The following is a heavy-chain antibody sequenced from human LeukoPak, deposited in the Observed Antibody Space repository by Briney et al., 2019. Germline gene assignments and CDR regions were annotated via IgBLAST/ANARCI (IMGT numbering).Heavy chain of an antibody. Sequence: GGSLRLSCAASGFTFSSYAMSWVRQAPGKGLEWVSAISGSGGSTYYADSVKGRFTISRDNSKNTLYLQMNSLRAEDTAVYYRAKDSKAVAGTRYFQHWGQGTLVTVSS. CDR1: GFTFSSYA. D-gene: IGHD6-19*01. CDR2: ISGSGGST. J-gene: IGHJ1*01. CDR3: AKDSKAVAGTRYFQH. V-gene: IGHV3-23*01.